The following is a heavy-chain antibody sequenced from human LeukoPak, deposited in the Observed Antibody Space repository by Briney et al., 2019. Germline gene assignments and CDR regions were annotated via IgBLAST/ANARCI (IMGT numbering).Heavy chain of an antibody. CDR1: GFTVSSNS. V-gene: IGHV3-66*03. Sequence: GGSLRLSCTVSGFTVSSNSMSWVRQAPGKGLEWVSFIYSGTIHYSDSVKGRFTISRDNSKNTLYLQMNSLRAEDTAVYYCAKEAAGRFGELDFWGQGTLVTVSS. J-gene: IGHJ4*02. CDR3: AKEAAGRFGELDF. D-gene: IGHD3-10*01. CDR2: IYSGTI.